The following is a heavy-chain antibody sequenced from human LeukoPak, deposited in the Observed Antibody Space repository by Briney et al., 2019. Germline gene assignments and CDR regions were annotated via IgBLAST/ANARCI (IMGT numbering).Heavy chain of an antibody. Sequence: PSETLSLTCTVSGGSISSYYWSWIRQPPGKGLEWIGYIYYSGSTNYNPSLKSRVTISVDTSKNQFSLKLSSVTAADTAVYYCARWEYASSWFDPWGQGTLVTVSS. J-gene: IGHJ5*02. CDR3: ARWEYASSWFDP. CDR2: IYYSGST. V-gene: IGHV4-59*01. CDR1: GGSISSYY. D-gene: IGHD1-26*01.